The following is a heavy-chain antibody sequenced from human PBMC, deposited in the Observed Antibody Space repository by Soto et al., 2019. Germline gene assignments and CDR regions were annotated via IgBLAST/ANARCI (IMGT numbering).Heavy chain of an antibody. CDR1: GGSISSYY. J-gene: IGHJ3*02. D-gene: IGHD6-6*01. Sequence: SETLSLTCTVSGGSISSYYWSWIRQPPGKGLEWIGYIYYSGSTNYNPSLKSRVTISVDTSKNQFSLKLSSGTAADTAVYYCARHNSEYSSSSDAFDIWGQGTMVTVSS. CDR3: ARHNSEYSSSSDAFDI. CDR2: IYYSGST. V-gene: IGHV4-59*08.